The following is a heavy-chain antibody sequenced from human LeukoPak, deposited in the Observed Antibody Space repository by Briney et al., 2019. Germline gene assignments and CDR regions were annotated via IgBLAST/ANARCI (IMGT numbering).Heavy chain of an antibody. Sequence: SETLSLTCTVSGGSTSSYYWGWIRQPPGKGLEWIGYIYYSGSTNYNPSLKSRVTISVDTSKNQFSLKLSSVTAADTAVYYCARQVYSGSYFRQGRGAFDIWGQGTMVTVSS. CDR2: IYYSGST. CDR1: GGSTSSYY. J-gene: IGHJ3*02. CDR3: ARQVYSGSYFRQGRGAFDI. V-gene: IGHV4-59*08. D-gene: IGHD1-26*01.